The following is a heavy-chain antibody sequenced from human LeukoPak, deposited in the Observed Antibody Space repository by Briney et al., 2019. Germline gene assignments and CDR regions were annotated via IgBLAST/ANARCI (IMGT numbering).Heavy chain of an antibody. D-gene: IGHD1-26*01. CDR2: TFYTGST. CDR1: GGSMTSGNYY. J-gene: IGHJ5*02. Sequence: PSKTLSLTCTVSGGSMTSGNYYWTWIRQRPGRGLEWIGHTFYTGSTYYNPSPKNRLSISVDTSKNQFSLNLTSVTAADTAVYFCARAVSMQIWWETVFDPWGQGTQVTVSS. CDR3: ARAVSMQIWWETVFDP. V-gene: IGHV4-31*03.